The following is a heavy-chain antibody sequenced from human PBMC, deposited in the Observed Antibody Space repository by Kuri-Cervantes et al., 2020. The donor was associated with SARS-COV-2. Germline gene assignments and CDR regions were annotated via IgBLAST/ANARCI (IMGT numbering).Heavy chain of an antibody. J-gene: IGHJ6*02. CDR1: GFTFSSYE. D-gene: IGHD6-19*01. Sequence: GESLKISCAASGFTFSSYEMNWVRQAPGKGLEWVSYISSSGSTIYYADSVKGRFTISRDNAKNSLYLQMNSLKTEDTAVYYCTSSIAVAGTRVYYYYYYYGMDVWGQGTTVTVSS. CDR2: ISSSGSTI. V-gene: IGHV3-48*03. CDR3: TSSIAVAGTRVYYYYYYYGMDV.